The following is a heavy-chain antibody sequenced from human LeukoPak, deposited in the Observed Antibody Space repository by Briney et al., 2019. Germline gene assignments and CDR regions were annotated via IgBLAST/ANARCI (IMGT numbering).Heavy chain of an antibody. Sequence: ASVKVSCKASGYTFTGYYMHWVRQAPGQGLEWMGWMNPNSGNTGYAQKFQGRVTMTRNTSISTAYMELSSLRSEDTAVYYCARASLGELFYHTSDYWGQGTLVTVSS. V-gene: IGHV1-8*02. CDR1: GYTFTGYY. CDR3: ARASLGELFYHTSDY. D-gene: IGHD3-16*01. J-gene: IGHJ4*02. CDR2: MNPNSGNT.